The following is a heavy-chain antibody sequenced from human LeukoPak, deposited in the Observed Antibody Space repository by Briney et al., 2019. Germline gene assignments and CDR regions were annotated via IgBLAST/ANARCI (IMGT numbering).Heavy chain of an antibody. CDR1: GFAFSIFA. Sequence: GGTLRLSCAASGFAFSIFAIHWVRQAPDKGLEWVAVIAYDGSSKYYADSVKGRFTISRDNSKNTLYLQMSSLRAEDTAVYYCAKDPRSGSYSDYFDYWGQGTLVTVSS. V-gene: IGHV3-30*18. CDR2: IAYDGSSK. J-gene: IGHJ4*02. CDR3: AKDPRSGSYSDYFDY. D-gene: IGHD1-26*01.